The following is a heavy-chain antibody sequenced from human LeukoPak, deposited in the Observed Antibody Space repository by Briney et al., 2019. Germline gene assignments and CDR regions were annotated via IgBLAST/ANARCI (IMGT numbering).Heavy chain of an antibody. J-gene: IGHJ3*02. Sequence: PGGSLRLSCAASGFTFSSYGMHWVRQAPGQGLEWVASILYDGSKKYYADSVKGRFSIYRDNSNYTLYLQMNSLRAEDTAVFYCANFEGSSQAFHIWGQGTLVTVSS. V-gene: IGHV3-30*18. D-gene: IGHD6-13*01. CDR2: ILYDGSKK. CDR3: ANFEGSSQAFHI. CDR1: GFTFSSYG.